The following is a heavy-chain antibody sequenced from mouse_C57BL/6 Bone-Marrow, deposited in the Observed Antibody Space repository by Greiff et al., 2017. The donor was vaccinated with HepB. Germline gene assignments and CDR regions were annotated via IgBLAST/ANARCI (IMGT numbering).Heavy chain of an antibody. CDR2: IHPNSGST. D-gene: IGHD2-3*01. Sequence: VQLQQPGAELVKPGASVKLSCKASGYTFTSYWMHWVKQRPGQGLEWIGMIHPNSGSTNYNEKFKSKATLTVDKSSSTAYMQLSSLTSEDPAVYYCAREDGYWFAYWGQGTLVTVSA. CDR1: GYTFTSYW. J-gene: IGHJ3*01. V-gene: IGHV1-64*01. CDR3: AREDGYWFAY.